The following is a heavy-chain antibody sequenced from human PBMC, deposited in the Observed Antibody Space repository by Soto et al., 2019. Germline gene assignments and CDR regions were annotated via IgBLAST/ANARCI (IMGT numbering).Heavy chain of an antibody. CDR3: GRLEGLATISYYFDY. V-gene: IGHV4-39*01. J-gene: IGHJ4*02. CDR1: GGSVSSSSYY. D-gene: IGHD3-9*01. Sequence: SETLSLTCTVSGGSVSSSSYYWGWVRQPPGKGLDWIGSVYYSGITYYNPSLESRVTISVDKSKNQFSLKLMSLSAADTSVYYCGRLEGLATISYYFDYWGQGALVTVSS. CDR2: VYYSGIT.